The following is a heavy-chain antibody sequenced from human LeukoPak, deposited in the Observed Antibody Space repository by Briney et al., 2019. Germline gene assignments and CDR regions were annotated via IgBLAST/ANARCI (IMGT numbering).Heavy chain of an antibody. CDR3: ARDGVGATVWPYYYGMDV. CDR1: GGTFSSYA. Sequence: SVKVSCKASGGTFSSYAISWVRQAPGQGLEWMGRIIPILGIANYAQKFQGRVTITADKSTSTAYMELSSLRSEDTAVYYCARDGVGATVWPYYYGMDVWGQGTTVTVSS. V-gene: IGHV1-69*04. J-gene: IGHJ6*02. D-gene: IGHD1-26*01. CDR2: IIPILGIA.